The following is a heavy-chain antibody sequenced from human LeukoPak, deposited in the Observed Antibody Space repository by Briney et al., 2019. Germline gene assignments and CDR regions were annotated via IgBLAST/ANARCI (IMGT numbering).Heavy chain of an antibody. Sequence: PSETLSLTCTVSGDSITTSSNYWGWLRHLPGKGLEWIGSVYRSGSSYYNPSLKSRVTISVDTSKNQFLLNLTSVTAADTAVYHCARRGTSGWAYYFDFWGPGSLLTVSS. CDR2: VYRSGSS. CDR1: GDSITTSSNY. D-gene: IGHD6-19*01. J-gene: IGHJ4*02. V-gene: IGHV4-39*01. CDR3: ARRGTSGWAYYFDF.